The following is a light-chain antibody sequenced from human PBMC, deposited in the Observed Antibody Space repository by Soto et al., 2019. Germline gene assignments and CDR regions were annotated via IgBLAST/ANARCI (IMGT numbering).Light chain of an antibody. Sequence: IQLTQSPSSLSASVRDTVTITCRASQAIGSYFAWYQQRPGTAPKLLIYSASTLHSGVPSRFSGSGSGTDFTLTISSLQPEDFATYYCQQVDSYPRTFGPGTTVEI. CDR1: QAIGSY. CDR2: SAS. V-gene: IGKV1-9*01. J-gene: IGKJ3*01. CDR3: QQVDSYPRT.